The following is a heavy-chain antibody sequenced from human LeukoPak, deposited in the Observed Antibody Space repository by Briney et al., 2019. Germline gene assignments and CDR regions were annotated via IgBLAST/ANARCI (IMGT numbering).Heavy chain of an antibody. V-gene: IGHV4-34*01. J-gene: IGHJ5*02. D-gene: IGHD3-10*01. Sequence: SETLSLTCAVYGGSFSGYYWSWIRQPPGKGLEWIGEINHSGSTNYNPSLKSRVTISVDTSKNQFSLKLSSVTAADTAVYYCAREQTTRGFDPWGQGTLVTVSS. CDR3: AREQTTRGFDP. CDR1: GGSFSGYY. CDR2: INHSGST.